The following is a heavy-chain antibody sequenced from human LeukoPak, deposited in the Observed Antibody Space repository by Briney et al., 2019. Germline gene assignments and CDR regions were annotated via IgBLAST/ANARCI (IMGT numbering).Heavy chain of an antibody. Sequence: KSSETLSLTCNVSGGSISSSRYYWGWIRQPPEKGLDWIGSISYRGSTEYNPSLKSRVTISIDTSKNYFSLNLRSVAAADTAVYYCTRDIAICWFFLWGQGTLLTVSS. CDR2: ISYRGST. V-gene: IGHV4-39*07. J-gene: IGHJ4*02. D-gene: IGHD3-9*01. CDR3: TRDIAICWFFL. CDR1: GGSISSSRYY.